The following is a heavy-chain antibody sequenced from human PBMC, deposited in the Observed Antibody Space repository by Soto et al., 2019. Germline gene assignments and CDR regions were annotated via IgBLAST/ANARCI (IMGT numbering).Heavy chain of an antibody. CDR1: GFTFRSFT. J-gene: IGHJ5*02. V-gene: IGHV3-21*01. CDR3: TRDASRDSSARGWFDP. Sequence: GSLRHSCAASGFTFRSFTMNWVRQAPGKGLEWVSTISSNSAYIYYTDALRGRFTISRGNAKNSLHLQMNSLRAEDTAVYYCTRDASRDSSARGWFDPWGPGTLVTVSS. D-gene: IGHD6-13*01. CDR2: ISSNSAYI.